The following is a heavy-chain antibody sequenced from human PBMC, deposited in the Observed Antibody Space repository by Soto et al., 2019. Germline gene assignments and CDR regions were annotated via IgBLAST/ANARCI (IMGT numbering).Heavy chain of an antibody. D-gene: IGHD3-22*01. CDR1: GYTFTSYD. CDR3: DWLVLVTPTVHL. Sequence: QVQLVQSGAEVKKPGASVTVSCKASGYTFTSYDINWVRQATGQGLEWMGWMNTNSGNTGYAQTYQGRVTISRHIYITTASMELSSLRSGDTAVYYCDWLVLVTPTVHLWGQGNLVNVS. V-gene: IGHV1-8*01. J-gene: IGHJ4*02. CDR2: MNTNSGNT.